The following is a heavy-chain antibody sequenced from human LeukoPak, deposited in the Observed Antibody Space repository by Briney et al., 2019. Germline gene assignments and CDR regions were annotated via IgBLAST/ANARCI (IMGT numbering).Heavy chain of an antibody. D-gene: IGHD2-2*01. J-gene: IGHJ4*02. CDR2: MNPNSGNT. Sequence: GASVRVSCKASGYTFTSYGISWVRQAPGQGLEWMGWMNPNSGNTGYAQKFQGRVTMTRNTSISTAYMELSSLRSEDTAVYYCARGLDGPAAIWGQGTLVTVSS. V-gene: IGHV1-8*02. CDR3: ARGLDGPAAI. CDR1: GYTFTSYG.